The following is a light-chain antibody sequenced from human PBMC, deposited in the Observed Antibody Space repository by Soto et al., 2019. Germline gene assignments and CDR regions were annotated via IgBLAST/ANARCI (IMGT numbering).Light chain of an antibody. Sequence: DIQMTQSPSSLSASVGDRVTITCRASQSITRCLNWYQQKPGKAPKLLIYGTSNLQTGVPSRFSGSGSGTDFTLTINTLPSEDFATYYWQQSCTSLTFGQGTRLDIK. V-gene: IGKV1-39*01. J-gene: IGKJ5*01. CDR1: QSITRC. CDR3: QQSCTSLT. CDR2: GTS.